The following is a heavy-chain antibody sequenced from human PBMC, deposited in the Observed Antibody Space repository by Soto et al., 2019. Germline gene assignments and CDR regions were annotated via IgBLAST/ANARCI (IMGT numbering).Heavy chain of an antibody. J-gene: IGHJ5*01. CDR1: GGPVSSDDYS. D-gene: IGHD2-2*01. Sequence: QLQLQESGSGLVKPSQTLSLTCAVSGGPVSSDDYSWTWIRQPPGKALEWIGYTYYTWSTYYNPPFRSRVNMSIDTSKIHFSLRRDSVTAADSGVYYCARGGFQLRSDSWGQGTLVTVSS. V-gene: IGHV4-30-2*01. CDR2: TYYTWST. CDR3: ARGGFQLRSDS.